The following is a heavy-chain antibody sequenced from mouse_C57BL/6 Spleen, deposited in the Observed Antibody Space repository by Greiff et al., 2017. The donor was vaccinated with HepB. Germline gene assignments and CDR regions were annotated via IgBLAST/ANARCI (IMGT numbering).Heavy chain of an antibody. J-gene: IGHJ1*03. V-gene: IGHV1-69*01. CDR2: IDPSDSYT. CDR3: ARFYDGTRYFDV. CDR1: GYTFTSYW. D-gene: IGHD2-3*01. Sequence: QVQLQQPGAELVMPGASVKLSCKASGYTFTSYWMHWVKQRPGQGLEWIGEIDPSDSYTNYNQKFKGKSTLTVDKSSSTAYMQLSSLTSEDSAVYYCARFYDGTRYFDVWGTGTTVTVSS.